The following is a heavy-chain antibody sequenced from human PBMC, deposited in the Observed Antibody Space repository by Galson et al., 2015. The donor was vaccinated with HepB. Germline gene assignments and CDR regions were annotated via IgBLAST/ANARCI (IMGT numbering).Heavy chain of an antibody. Sequence: SETLSLTCAVYGGSFSGYYWSWIRQPPGKGLEWIGEINHSGSTNYNPSLKSRVTISVDTSKNQFSLKLSSVTAADTAVYYCASLKLRITIFGPPKVGMDVWGQGTTVTVSS. CDR3: ASLKLRITIFGPPKVGMDV. D-gene: IGHD3-3*01. CDR2: INHSGST. CDR1: GGSFSGYY. J-gene: IGHJ6*02. V-gene: IGHV4-34*01.